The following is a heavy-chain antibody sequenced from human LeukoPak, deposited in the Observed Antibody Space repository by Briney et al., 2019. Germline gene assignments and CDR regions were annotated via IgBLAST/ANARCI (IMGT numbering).Heavy chain of an antibody. D-gene: IGHD2-21*01. CDR1: GYIFTNYW. CDR3: ARRGVEAEYFQL. Sequence: GESLKISCKGSGYIFTNYWIGCVRQMPGEGLEWMGIIYSGDSDVRYSPSFQGQVTISVDRSISTAYLQWSSLKASDTAMYYCARRGVEAEYFQLWGQGTQVTVSS. CDR2: IYSGDSDV. V-gene: IGHV5-51*01. J-gene: IGHJ1*01.